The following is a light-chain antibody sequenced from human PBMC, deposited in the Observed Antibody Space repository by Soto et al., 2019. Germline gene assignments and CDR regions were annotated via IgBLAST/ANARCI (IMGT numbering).Light chain of an antibody. J-gene: IGKJ2*01. CDR3: QRYNNWHHT. CDR1: QTISNN. Sequence: EVVMTQSPTTLSVSPGERVTLSCRASQTISNNLAWYRKKPGQAPSLLIYGISTRATGLPARFSGSGSGTEFTLTISSLQSDDFALYYCQRYNNWHHTFGQGTKLEIK. CDR2: GIS. V-gene: IGKV3-15*01.